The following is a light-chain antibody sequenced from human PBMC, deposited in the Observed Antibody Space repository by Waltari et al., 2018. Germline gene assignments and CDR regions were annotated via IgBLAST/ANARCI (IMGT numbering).Light chain of an antibody. V-gene: IGKV3-11*01. J-gene: IGKJ4*01. CDR3: QQRSSWPLT. Sequence: RATLSCRASQSVRNYLAWYQQKPGQAPRLLLYGVSNRATGIPARFSGSGSGTDFTLTISSLEPEDFAVYYCQQRSSWPLTFGGGTKVEIK. CDR2: GVS. CDR1: QSVRNY.